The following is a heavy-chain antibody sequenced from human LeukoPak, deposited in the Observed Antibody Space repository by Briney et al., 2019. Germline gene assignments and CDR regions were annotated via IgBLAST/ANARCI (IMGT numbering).Heavy chain of an antibody. Sequence: PSETLSLTCTVSGGSISSWDYYWRWIRQPPGKGLEWIGYIRSSGSTYYNPSLKSRVTISVDTSKNQFSLRLSSVTAADTAVYYCATKPNGDYYFDYWGQGTLVTVSS. CDR2: IRSSGST. CDR1: GGSISSWDYY. V-gene: IGHV4-30-4*01. J-gene: IGHJ4*02. CDR3: ATKPNGDYYFDY. D-gene: IGHD4-17*01.